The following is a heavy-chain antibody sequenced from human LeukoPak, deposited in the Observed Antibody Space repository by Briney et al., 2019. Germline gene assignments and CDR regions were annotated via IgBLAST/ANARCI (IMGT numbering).Heavy chain of an antibody. D-gene: IGHD3-10*01. J-gene: IGHJ5*02. CDR2: IKQDGSEK. V-gene: IGHV3-7*03. Sequence: SRGSLRLSCAASGFTFSSYWMSWVRQAPGKGLEWVANIKQDGSEKYYVDSVKGRFTISRVNAKNSLYLQMSSLRAEDTAVYYCARDYQVVRGVIITRWFDPWGQGTLVTVSS. CDR3: ARDYQVVRGVIITRWFDP. CDR1: GFTFSSYW.